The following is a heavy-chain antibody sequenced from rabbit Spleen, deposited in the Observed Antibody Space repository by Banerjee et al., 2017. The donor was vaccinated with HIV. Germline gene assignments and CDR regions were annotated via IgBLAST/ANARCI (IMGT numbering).Heavy chain of an antibody. Sequence: QSLEESGGDLVKPGASLTLTCTASGFSFSARYYMCWVRQAPGKGLQWIACIYGGSLLTTYYATWAKGRFTISKTSSTTVTLQMTSLTAADTATYFCARDLTGVIGWNFYLWGPGTLVTVS. J-gene: IGHJ4*01. CDR2: IYGGSLLTT. V-gene: IGHV1S40*01. CDR3: ARDLTGVIGWNFYL. CDR1: GFSFSARYY. D-gene: IGHD1-1*01.